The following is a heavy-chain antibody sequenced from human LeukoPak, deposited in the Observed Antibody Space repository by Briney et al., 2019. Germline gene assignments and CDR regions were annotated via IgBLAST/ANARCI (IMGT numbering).Heavy chain of an antibody. CDR2: IYYSGST. D-gene: IGHD5-18*01. CDR1: GGSISSGDYY. CDR3: ARHYTAMVPTDWFDP. J-gene: IGHJ5*02. Sequence: SETLSLTCTVSGGSISSGDYYWSWIRQPPGKGLEWIGYIYYSGSTYYNPSLKSRVTISVDTSKNQFSLKLSSVTAADTAVYYCARHYTAMVPTDWFDPWGQGTLVTVSS. V-gene: IGHV4-30-4*01.